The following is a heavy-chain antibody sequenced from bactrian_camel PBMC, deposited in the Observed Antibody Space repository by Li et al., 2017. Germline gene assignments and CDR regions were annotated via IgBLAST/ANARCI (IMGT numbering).Heavy chain of an antibody. V-gene: IGHV3S42*01. CDR1: GFTFRDYA. Sequence: VQLVESGGGLVQPGGSLRVSCAASGFTFRDYAMSWVRQAPGKGLEWVSSIYTGDGSSNSVDSVKGRFTISRDNTKNMLYLQMNSLKSEDTALYYCTMGASEGFGYWGQGTQVTVS. CDR2: IYTGDGSS. CDR3: TMGASEGFGY. D-gene: IGHD3*01. J-gene: IGHJ6*01.